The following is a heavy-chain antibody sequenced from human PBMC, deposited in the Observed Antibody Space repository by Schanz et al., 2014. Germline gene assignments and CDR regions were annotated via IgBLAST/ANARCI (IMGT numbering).Heavy chain of an antibody. CDR2: ISNDGSIK. CDR1: GFTFSSYA. J-gene: IGHJ4*02. V-gene: IGHV3-30-3*01. D-gene: IGHD5-12*01. Sequence: QVQMVESGGGFVQPGGSLGLSCAASGFTFSSYAMHWVRQAPGKGLEWVALISNDGSIKYYADSVEGRFTISRDNSRNTLYLQMNSLRTEDTAVYYCASPSGYSDYGTYFDFWGQGTLVTVSS. CDR3: ASPSGYSDYGTYFDF.